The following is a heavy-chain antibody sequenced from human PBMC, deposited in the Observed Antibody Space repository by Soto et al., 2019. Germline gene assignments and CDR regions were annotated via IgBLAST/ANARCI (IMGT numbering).Heavy chain of an antibody. CDR1: GFTFSSYS. D-gene: IGHD3-22*01. CDR2: ISSSSSTI. J-gene: IGHJ4*02. V-gene: IGHV3-48*02. Sequence: EVQLVESGGGLVQPGGSLRLSCAASGFTFSSYSMNWVRQAPGKGLEWVSYISSSSSTIYYADSVKGRFTISRDNAKNSLYLQMNSLRDDDTAVYYCARGPMYYDSSGYYLTFDYWGQGTLVTVSS. CDR3: ARGPMYYDSSGYYLTFDY.